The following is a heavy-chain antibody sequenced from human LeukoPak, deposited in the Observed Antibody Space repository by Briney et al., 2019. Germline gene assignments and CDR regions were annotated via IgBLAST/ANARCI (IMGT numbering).Heavy chain of an antibody. J-gene: IGHJ6*04. Sequence: PSETLSLTCSVSGDSVSSYYWTWIRQSPGKGLEWIGNIHYSGSTRYNPSLKSRLTISLETSKNQFSLTLTSVTAADTAAYFCARELSRYCTTTGCAYPHPLDVWGKGTTVTVSS. D-gene: IGHD2-8*01. V-gene: IGHV4-59*02. CDR3: ARELSRYCTTTGCAYPHPLDV. CDR2: IHYSGST. CDR1: GDSVSSYY.